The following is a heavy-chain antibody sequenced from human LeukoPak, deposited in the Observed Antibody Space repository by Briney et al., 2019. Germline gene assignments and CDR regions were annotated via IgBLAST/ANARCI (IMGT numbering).Heavy chain of an antibody. J-gene: IGHJ4*02. Sequence: GGSLRLSCAGFGFTLRSYPMSWVRQVPGKGLEWVSAISGSGGTTNYADSVKGRFTISRDNSKNTLYLQMNSLRAEDTAVYYCAKVSGGDYLYELDYWGQGTLVTVSS. CDR3: AKVSGGDYLYELDY. D-gene: IGHD2-21*02. CDR1: GFTLRSYP. V-gene: IGHV3-23*01. CDR2: ISGSGGTT.